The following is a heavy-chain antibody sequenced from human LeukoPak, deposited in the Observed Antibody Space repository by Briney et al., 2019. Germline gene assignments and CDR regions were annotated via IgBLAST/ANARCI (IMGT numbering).Heavy chain of an antibody. J-gene: IGHJ6*03. Sequence: SETLSLTCAVYGESFSGYYWSWIRQPPGKGLEWIGEINHSGTTNYNPSLKSRVTISVDTSKNQFSLKLSSVTAADTAVFYCARLRGNWKHYYYDYMDVWGSGTTVTVSS. CDR3: ARLRGNWKHYYYDYMDV. V-gene: IGHV4-34*01. D-gene: IGHD1-1*01. CDR2: INHSGTT. CDR1: GESFSGYY.